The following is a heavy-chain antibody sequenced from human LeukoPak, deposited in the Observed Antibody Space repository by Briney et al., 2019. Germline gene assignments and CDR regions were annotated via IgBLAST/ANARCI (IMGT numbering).Heavy chain of an antibody. Sequence: GCLRLSCAASGFTFSTYWMHWVRQAPGKGLVWVARIRPEGTTTAYADSVKGRFTISRDNAKNTLFLQMNSLSAEDTAVYYCARDLDWILFDYWGQGTLVTVSS. J-gene: IGHJ4*02. D-gene: IGHD3-9*01. CDR3: ARDLDWILFDY. V-gene: IGHV3-74*03. CDR2: IRPEGTTT. CDR1: GFTFSTYW.